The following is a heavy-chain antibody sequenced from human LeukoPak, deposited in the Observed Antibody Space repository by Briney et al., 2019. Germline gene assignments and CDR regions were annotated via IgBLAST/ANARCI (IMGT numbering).Heavy chain of an antibody. D-gene: IGHD1-1*01. V-gene: IGHV4-34*01. Sequence: PSETLSLTCAVYGGSFSGYYWSWIRQPPGKGLEWIGDINHTGSTNYNPSLKSRVTISVDTSKNQFSLKLNSVTAADTAVYYCARSGPPRANWFDPWGQGTLVTVSS. CDR3: ARSGPPRANWFDP. CDR1: GGSFSGYY. J-gene: IGHJ5*02. CDR2: INHTGST.